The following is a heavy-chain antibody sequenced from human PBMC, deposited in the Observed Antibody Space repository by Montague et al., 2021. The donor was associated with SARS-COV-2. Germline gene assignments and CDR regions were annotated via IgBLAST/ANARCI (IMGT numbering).Heavy chain of an antibody. V-gene: IGHV4-39*02. CDR1: AGTISRTGYY. CDR2: LYKSGST. J-gene: IGHJ4*02. Sequence: SETLSLTCTVYAGTISRTGYYWGCIPQRPGRGMAGMGCLYKSGSTDQNPALKNPVTISVDKSKNQFSLKLSSVTAADTAVYYCARETPLRLAALRDYWGQGTLVTVAS. CDR3: ARETPLRLAALRDY. D-gene: IGHD3-16*01.